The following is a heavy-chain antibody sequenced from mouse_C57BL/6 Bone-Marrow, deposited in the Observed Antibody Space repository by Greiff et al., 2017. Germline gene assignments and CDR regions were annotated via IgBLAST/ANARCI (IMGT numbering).Heavy chain of an antibody. D-gene: IGHD2-2*01. CDR1: GFSLTSYA. CDR3: ASMVTTRGAWFAY. CDR2: IWTGGGT. V-gene: IGHV2-9-1*01. Sequence: VMLVESGPGLVAPSQSLSITCTVSGFSLTSYAISWVRQPPGKGLEWLGVIWTGGGTNYNSALKSRLSISKDNSKSQVFLKMNSLQTDDTARYYCASMVTTRGAWFAYWGQGTLVTVSA. J-gene: IGHJ3*01.